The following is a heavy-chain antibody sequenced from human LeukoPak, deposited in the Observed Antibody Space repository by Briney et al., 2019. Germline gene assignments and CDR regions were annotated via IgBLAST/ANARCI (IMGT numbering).Heavy chain of an antibody. J-gene: IGHJ4*02. Sequence: GASVKVSCKASGYTFTGYYMHWVRQAPGQGLEWMGWINPNSGGTNYAQKFQGRVTMTRDTSTSTVYMELSSLRSEDTAVYYCARDSGSSGYYYLSYYFDYWGQGTLVTVSS. D-gene: IGHD3-22*01. CDR2: INPNSGGT. CDR1: GYTFTGYY. V-gene: IGHV1-2*02. CDR3: ARDSGSSGYYYLSYYFDY.